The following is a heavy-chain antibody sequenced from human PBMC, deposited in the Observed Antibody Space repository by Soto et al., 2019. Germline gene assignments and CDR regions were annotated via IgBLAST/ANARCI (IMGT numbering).Heavy chain of an antibody. CDR3: ARQGLTVKGIYYYGMDV. Sequence: SETLSLTCTVSGDSISVSGDSNNNHYWSWVRQPPGKGLEWIGPIYSSGATNYNPSLKSRVTMSVDTSKNQFSLILSSVTAADTAVYYCARQGLTVKGIYYYGMDVWGQGTTVTVS. CDR2: IYSSGAT. CDR1: GDSISVSGDSNNNHY. D-gene: IGHD4-17*01. V-gene: IGHV4-61*05. J-gene: IGHJ6*02.